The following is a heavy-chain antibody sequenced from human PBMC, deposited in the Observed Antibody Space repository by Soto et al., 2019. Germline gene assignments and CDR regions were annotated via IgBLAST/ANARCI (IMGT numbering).Heavy chain of an antibody. CDR3: AKDKGGSSAGAFDY. CDR2: ISWDGGSS. CDR1: GFTFDDYT. Sequence: GGSLRLSCAASGFTFDDYTMHWVRQAPGKGLEWVSLISWDGGSSYYADSVKGRFTISRDNSKNSLYLQMNSLRTEDTALYYCAKDKGGSSAGAFDYWGQGTLVTVSS. V-gene: IGHV3-43*01. J-gene: IGHJ4*02. D-gene: IGHD1-26*01.